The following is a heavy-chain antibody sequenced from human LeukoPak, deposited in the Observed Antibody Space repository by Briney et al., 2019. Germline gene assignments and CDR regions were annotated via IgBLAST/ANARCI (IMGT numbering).Heavy chain of an antibody. D-gene: IGHD6-19*01. CDR1: EFIFSTYT. CDR2: ISYDGSNK. CDR3: AKDQSVAGYFDY. J-gene: IGHJ4*02. V-gene: IGHV3-30-3*01. Sequence: GRSLRLSCAASEFIFSTYTMHWVRQAPGKGLEWVAIISYDGSNKYYADSVKGRFTISRDNSKNTLYLQMNSLRAEDTAVYYCAKDQSVAGYFDYWGQGTLVTVSS.